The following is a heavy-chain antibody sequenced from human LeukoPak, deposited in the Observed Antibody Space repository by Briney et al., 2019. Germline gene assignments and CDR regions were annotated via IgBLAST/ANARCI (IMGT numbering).Heavy chain of an antibody. V-gene: IGHV3-23*01. CDR1: GFTFSIYA. CDR3: AKDRDFGDPYYYYGMDV. D-gene: IGHD4-17*01. J-gene: IGHJ6*02. Sequence: GGSLRLSCAASGFTFSIYAMSWVRQAPGKGLEWVSGISGGGGNTYYADSVKGRLTISRDNSKNTLYLQMNSLTVEDTAVYYCAKDRDFGDPYYYYGMDVWGQGTTVTVSS. CDR2: ISGGGGNT.